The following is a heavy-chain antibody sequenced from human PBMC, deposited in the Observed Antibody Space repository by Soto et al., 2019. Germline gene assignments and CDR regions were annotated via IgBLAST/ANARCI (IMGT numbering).Heavy chain of an antibody. J-gene: IGHJ4*02. CDR3: ARATVTTAFDY. Sequence: VASVKVSCKASGYTFTSYAMHWVRQAPGQGLEWMGRIIPILGIANYAQKFQGRVTITADKSTSTAYMELSSLRSEDTAVYYCARATVTTAFDYWGQGTLVTVSS. D-gene: IGHD4-17*01. CDR1: GYTFTSYA. CDR2: IIPILGIA. V-gene: IGHV1-69*04.